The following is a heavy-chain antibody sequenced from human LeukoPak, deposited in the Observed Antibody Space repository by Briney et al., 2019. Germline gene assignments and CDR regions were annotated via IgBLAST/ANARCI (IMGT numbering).Heavy chain of an antibody. D-gene: IGHD3-3*01. CDR3: ARHLTSYYDFWSGPLNWFDP. V-gene: IGHV1-8*01. Sequence: SVKVSCXXXXYTFTSYDINWVRQATGQGLEWMGWMNPNSGNTGYAQKFQGRVTMTRNTSISTAYMELSSLRSEDTAVYYCARHLTSYYDFWSGPLNWFDPWGQGTLVTVSS. J-gene: IGHJ5*02. CDR2: MNPNSGNT. CDR1: XYTFTSYD.